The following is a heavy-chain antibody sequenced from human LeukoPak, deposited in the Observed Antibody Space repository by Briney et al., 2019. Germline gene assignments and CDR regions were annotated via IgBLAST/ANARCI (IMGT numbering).Heavy chain of an antibody. CDR1: GFTFSTYG. Sequence: GGSLRLSCAASGFTFSTYGMNWVRQAPGKGLEWVSSISSSSSYIYYAESVKGRFTISRDNAKNSLYLQLNSLRAEDTAVYYCARVGCSSTNCYDFDYWGQGTLVTVSS. CDR3: ARVGCSSTNCYDFDY. V-gene: IGHV3-21*01. D-gene: IGHD2-2*01. J-gene: IGHJ4*02. CDR2: ISSSSSYI.